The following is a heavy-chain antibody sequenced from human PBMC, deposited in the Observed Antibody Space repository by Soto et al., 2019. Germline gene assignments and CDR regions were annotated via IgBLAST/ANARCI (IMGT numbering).Heavy chain of an antibody. Sequence: SETLSLTCTVSGGSISSYYLSWIRQPPGKGLECIGYIYYSGSTNYNPSLKSRVTISVDTSKNQFSLKLSSVTAADTAVYYCAREKRYYGMDVWGQGTTVTVYS. CDR1: GGSISSYY. V-gene: IGHV4-59*01. CDR2: IYYSGST. CDR3: AREKRYYGMDV. J-gene: IGHJ6*02.